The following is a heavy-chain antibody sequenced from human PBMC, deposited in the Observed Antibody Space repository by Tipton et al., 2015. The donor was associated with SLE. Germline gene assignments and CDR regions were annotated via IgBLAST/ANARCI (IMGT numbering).Heavy chain of an antibody. D-gene: IGHD1-1*01. V-gene: IGHV3-9*01. J-gene: IGHJ4*02. CDR3: AKDLRTRSNWPPNFDY. CDR1: GFIFGDYA. Sequence: RSLRLSCAASGFIFGDYAVHWVRQGPGKGLEWVSGINWNSRTKAYADSVKGRFTISRDNAKNSLYLEMHGLRADDTALYFCAKDLRTRSNWPPNFDYWGQGTVVTVSS. CDR2: INWNSRTK.